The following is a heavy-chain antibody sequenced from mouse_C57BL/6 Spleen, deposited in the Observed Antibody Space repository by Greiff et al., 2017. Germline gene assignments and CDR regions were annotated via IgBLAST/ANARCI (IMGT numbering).Heavy chain of an antibody. J-gene: IGHJ3*01. D-gene: IGHD2-4*01. Sequence: EVQVVESGGGLVKPGGSLKLSCAASGFTFSSYTMSWVRQTPEKRLEWVATISGGGGNTYYPDSVKGRFTISRDNAKNTLYLQMSSLRSEDTALYYCARGYDYPAWFAYWGQGTLVTVSA. CDR3: ARGYDYPAWFAY. CDR1: GFTFSSYT. V-gene: IGHV5-9*01. CDR2: ISGGGGNT.